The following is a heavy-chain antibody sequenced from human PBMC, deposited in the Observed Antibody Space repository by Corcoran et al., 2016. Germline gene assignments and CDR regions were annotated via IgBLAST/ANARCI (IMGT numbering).Heavy chain of an antibody. CDR1: GFTVSSNY. J-gene: IGHJ3*02. V-gene: IGHV3-53*01. Sequence: EVQLVESGGGLIQPGGSLRLSCAASGFTVSSNYMSWVRQAPGKGLEWVSVIYSGGSTYYADSVKGRFTISRDNSKNTLYLQMNSLRAEDTAVYYCARERYYESSGAFDIWGQGTMVTVSS. CDR2: IYSGGST. CDR3: ARERYYESSGAFDI. D-gene: IGHD3-22*01.